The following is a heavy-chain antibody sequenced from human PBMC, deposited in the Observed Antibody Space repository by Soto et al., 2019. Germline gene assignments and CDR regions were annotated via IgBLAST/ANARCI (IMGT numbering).Heavy chain of an antibody. J-gene: IGHJ4*02. Sequence: GGSLRLSCAAFGFTFSSYAMSWVRQAPGKGLEWVSAISGSGGSTYYADSVKGRFTISRDNSKNTLYLQMNSLRAEDTAVYYCAKDVGGWYYFDYWGQGTLVTVSS. CDR1: GFTFSSYA. CDR2: ISGSGGST. D-gene: IGHD6-19*01. CDR3: AKDVGGWYYFDY. V-gene: IGHV3-23*01.